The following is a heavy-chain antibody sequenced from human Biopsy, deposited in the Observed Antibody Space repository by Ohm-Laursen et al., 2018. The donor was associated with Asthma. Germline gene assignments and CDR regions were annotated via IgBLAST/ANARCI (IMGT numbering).Heavy chain of an antibody. Sequence: SLRLSCAASGFNFHNYGMNWVRRAPGKGLEWVAHILFDGRKINYPDSVKGRFTISRDNSKSMVYLQMNSLRPEDTAVYYCAKDRVAGRSYYFDYWGQGSLVSVSS. V-gene: IGHV3-30*18. CDR2: ILFDGRKI. CDR1: GFNFHNYG. CDR3: AKDRVAGRSYYFDY. D-gene: IGHD6-13*01. J-gene: IGHJ4*02.